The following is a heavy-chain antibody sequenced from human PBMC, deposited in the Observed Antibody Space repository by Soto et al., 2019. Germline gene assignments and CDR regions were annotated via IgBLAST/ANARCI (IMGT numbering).Heavy chain of an antibody. CDR3: ERIGNPDASLYFDY. D-gene: IGHD2-2*01. Sequence: QVQLQESGPGLVKPSQTLSLTCTVSGGSISVGVYYWNWIRQLPGKGPEWIGYTYHTGSTYYNPSLESRVTISVDPSKNQFSLRLSSVTAADTAVYYCERIGNPDASLYFDYWGQGTLVTVSS. CDR1: GGSISVGVYY. J-gene: IGHJ4*02. V-gene: IGHV4-31*03. CDR2: TYHTGST.